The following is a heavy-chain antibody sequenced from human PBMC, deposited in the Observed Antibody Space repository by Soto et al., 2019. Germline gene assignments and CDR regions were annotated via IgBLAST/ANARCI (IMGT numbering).Heavy chain of an antibody. J-gene: IGHJ4*02. CDR2: ISTYNAKR. D-gene: IGHD5-18*01. CDR1: GYTFTSYG. Sequence: QVQLVQSGAEVKKPGASVKVSCKASGYTFTSYGINWVRQAPGQGLEWMGWISTYNAKRNYAQKFQGRVTMTTDTPXSXXYMEVRSLRSDDTAVYYCARTVYSYGFGIGRKSDYWGQGTLVTVSS. V-gene: IGHV1-18*01. CDR3: ARTVYSYGFGIGRKSDY.